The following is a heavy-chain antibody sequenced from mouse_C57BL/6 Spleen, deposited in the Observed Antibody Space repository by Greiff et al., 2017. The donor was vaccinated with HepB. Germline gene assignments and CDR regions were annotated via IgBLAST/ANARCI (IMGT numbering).Heavy chain of an antibody. CDR1: GYTFTDYE. CDR2: IDPETGGT. V-gene: IGHV1-15*01. Sequence: VQLQQSGAELVRPGASVTLSCKASGYTFTDYEMHWVKQTPVHGLEWIGAIDPETGGTSYNQKFKGKAIMTAEKSSSTAYMQLRSLTAEDSAVYYCTREGTVDYWGKGTTLTVAT. CDR3: TREGTVDY. J-gene: IGHJ2*01.